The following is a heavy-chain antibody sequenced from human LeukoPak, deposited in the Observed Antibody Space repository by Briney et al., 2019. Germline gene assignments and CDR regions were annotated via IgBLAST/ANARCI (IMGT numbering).Heavy chain of an antibody. D-gene: IGHD6-19*01. CDR2: ICGSGGGT. J-gene: IGHJ3*02. CDR3: AKCVVEVAGINAFDI. Sequence: GGSLRLSCAASGFTFSSYAMSWVRQAPGKGLEWVSAICGSGGGTYYADSVKGRFPISRDNSKNTLYLQMNSLRAEDTAVYYCAKCVVEVAGINAFDIWGQGTMVTVSS. CDR1: GFTFSSYA. V-gene: IGHV3-23*01.